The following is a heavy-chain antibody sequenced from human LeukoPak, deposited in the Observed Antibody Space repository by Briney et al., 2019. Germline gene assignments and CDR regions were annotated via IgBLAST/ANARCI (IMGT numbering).Heavy chain of an antibody. V-gene: IGHV3-11*01. Sequence: GGSLRLSCVASAFTFTNSYMSWIRQAPGKGLEWVSYIGSSASTIFYADSVKGRFTISRDNAKNSLYLEMNSLRAEDTAVYYCARTIGSGPLGHFDYWGKGTLVTVSS. CDR1: AFTFTNSY. CDR2: IGSSASTI. CDR3: ARTIGSGPLGHFDY. J-gene: IGHJ4*02. D-gene: IGHD3-3*01.